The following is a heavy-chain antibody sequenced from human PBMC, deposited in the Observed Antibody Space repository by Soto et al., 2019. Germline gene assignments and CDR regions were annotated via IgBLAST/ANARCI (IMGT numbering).Heavy chain of an antibody. CDR1: GYSFKDHY. CDR3: VRGYCTTSPCSGDFQF. Sequence: ASVKVSCKASGYSFKDHYMHWVRQAPGRGLEWVGIINPSVEHTNYAQQFRGRVAMTRDTSTTTAYMELRNLTSEDTAVYFSVRGYCTTSPCSGDFQFWGQGTLVTVSS. D-gene: IGHD2-15*01. J-gene: IGHJ1*01. CDR2: INPSVEHT. V-gene: IGHV1-46*02.